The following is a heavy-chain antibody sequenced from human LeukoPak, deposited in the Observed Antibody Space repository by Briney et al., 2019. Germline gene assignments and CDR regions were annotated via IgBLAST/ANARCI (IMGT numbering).Heavy chain of an antibody. CDR1: GFTFSSYG. V-gene: IGHV3-33*01. CDR2: IWYDGSNK. Sequence: GGSLGLSCAASGFTFSSYGMHWVRQAPGKGLEWVAVIWYDGSNKYYADSVRGRFTISRDNSKNTLYLQMNSLRAEDTAVYYCARDRHYDFWSGYYYYGMDVWGQGTTVTVSS. CDR3: ARDRHYDFWSGYYYYGMDV. D-gene: IGHD3-3*01. J-gene: IGHJ6*02.